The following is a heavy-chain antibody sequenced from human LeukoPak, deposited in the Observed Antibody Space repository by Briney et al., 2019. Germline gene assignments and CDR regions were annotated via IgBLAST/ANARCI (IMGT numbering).Heavy chain of an antibody. CDR3: ARDHPTVTTFGYYYYMDV. D-gene: IGHD4-17*01. J-gene: IGHJ6*03. CDR1: GFTFSDYY. Sequence: GGSLRLSCAASGFTFSDYYMSWIRQAPGKGLEWVSYISSSGSTIYYADSVKGRFTISRDNAKNSLYLQMNSLRAEDTAVYYCARDHPTVTTFGYYYYMDVWAKGPRSPSP. CDR2: ISSSGSTI. V-gene: IGHV3-11*01.